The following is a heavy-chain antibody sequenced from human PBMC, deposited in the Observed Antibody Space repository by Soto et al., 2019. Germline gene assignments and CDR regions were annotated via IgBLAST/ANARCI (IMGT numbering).Heavy chain of an antibody. J-gene: IGHJ6*02. CDR1: GDSISSGNKY. CDR3: ARVPSPFDYYYAMDV. CDR2: IFSSGTT. Sequence: GPDKASETLSLTCTVSGDSISSGNKYWSWIRQPPGKGLEWIGYIFSSGTTYYNPSLKSRLTMSLDTSQNQFSLKLNSVTDADTAVYYCARVPSPFDYYYAMDVWGQGTTVTVSS. V-gene: IGHV4-30-4*01. D-gene: IGHD3-16*01.